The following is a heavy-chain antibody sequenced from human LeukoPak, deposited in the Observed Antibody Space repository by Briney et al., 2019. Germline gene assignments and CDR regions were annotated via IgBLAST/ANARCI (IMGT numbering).Heavy chain of an antibody. J-gene: IGHJ3*02. CDR3: ARGPYSYDSSGAFDI. Sequence: PSETLSLTCTVSGGSISGGSYYWSWIRQPAGKGLEWIGHISSSGSTNYNPSLKSRVTISVDTSKNQFSLKLSSVTAADTAVYFCARGPYSYDSSGAFDIWGQGTMVTVSS. D-gene: IGHD3-22*01. V-gene: IGHV4-61*09. CDR1: GGSISGGSYY. CDR2: ISSSGST.